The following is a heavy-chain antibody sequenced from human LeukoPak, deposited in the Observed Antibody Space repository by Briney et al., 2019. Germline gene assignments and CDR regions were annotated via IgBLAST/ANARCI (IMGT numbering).Heavy chain of an antibody. CDR2: VKQDGTEK. CDR3: ARGDLGELSSLGY. D-gene: IGHD3-16*02. Sequence: GGSLRLSCVASGFRFGRDWISWVRQAPGKGLEWVACVKQDGTEKNYVVSVWGRFTVSVDNGKNSLYLQMNSLRAEDTAVYYCARGDLGELSSLGYWGQGTLVTVSS. J-gene: IGHJ4*02. CDR1: GFRFGRDW. V-gene: IGHV3-7*01.